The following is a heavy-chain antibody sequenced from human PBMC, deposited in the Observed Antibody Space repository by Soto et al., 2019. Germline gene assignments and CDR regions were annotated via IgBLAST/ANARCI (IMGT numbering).Heavy chain of an antibody. CDR3: AREGVGGMDV. Sequence: QVKLVQSGAEVKKPGASVKVSCKASGYTFTSYDINWVRQATGQGLEWMGWMNPNSGNTGYAQKFQGRITMTRNTSVTTAYMELSSTMFEDTAVYYWAREGVGGMDVWGQGTTVTVYS. J-gene: IGHJ6*02. D-gene: IGHD3-10*01. V-gene: IGHV1-8*01. CDR1: GYTFTSYD. CDR2: MNPNSGNT.